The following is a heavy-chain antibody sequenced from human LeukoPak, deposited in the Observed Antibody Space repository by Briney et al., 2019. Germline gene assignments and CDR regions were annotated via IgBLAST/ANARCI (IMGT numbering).Heavy chain of an antibody. Sequence: ASVKVSCKASGYTFTSYYMHWVRQASGQGLEWMGIINPSGGSTSYAQKFQGRVTMTRDMSTSTVYMELSSLRSEDTAVYYCAREEGSSYYDSSGPSLNWFDPWGQGTLVTVSS. CDR1: GYTFTSYY. J-gene: IGHJ5*02. CDR3: AREEGSSYYDSSGPSLNWFDP. V-gene: IGHV1-46*01. D-gene: IGHD3-22*01. CDR2: INPSGGST.